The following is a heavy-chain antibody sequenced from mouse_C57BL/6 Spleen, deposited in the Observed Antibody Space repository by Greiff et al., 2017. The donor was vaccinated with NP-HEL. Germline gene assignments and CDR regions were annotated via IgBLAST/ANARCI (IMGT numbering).Heavy chain of an antibody. CDR3: ARKTDYAFDY. V-gene: IGHV3-1*01. CDR1: GYSITSGYD. Sequence: VQLKESGPGMVKPSQSLSLTCTVTGYSITSGYDWHWIRHFPGNQLEWMGYISYSGSTNYNPSLKSRISITHDTSKNHFFLKLNSVTTEDTATYYCARKTDYAFDYWGQGTTLTVSS. J-gene: IGHJ2*01. D-gene: IGHD2-4*01. CDR2: ISYSGST.